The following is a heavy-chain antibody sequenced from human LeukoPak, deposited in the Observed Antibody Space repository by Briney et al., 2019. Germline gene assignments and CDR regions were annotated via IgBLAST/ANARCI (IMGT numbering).Heavy chain of an antibody. D-gene: IGHD1-26*01. CDR1: GGPISSYY. CDR3: ASSSGSYSFGY. V-gene: IGHV4-59*01. Sequence: SETLSLTCTVSGGPISSYYWSWIRQPPGKGLEWIGYIYYSGSTNYNPSLNSRVTISVDTSKNQFSLKLSSVTAADTAVYYCASSSGSYSFGYWGQGTLVTVSS. J-gene: IGHJ4*02. CDR2: IYYSGST.